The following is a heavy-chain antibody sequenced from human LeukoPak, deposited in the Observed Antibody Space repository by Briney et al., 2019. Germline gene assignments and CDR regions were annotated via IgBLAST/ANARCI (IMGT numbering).Heavy chain of an antibody. CDR3: ARHSAPEVEMATITSPLFDY. CDR2: IIPIFGTA. J-gene: IGHJ4*02. D-gene: IGHD5-24*01. Sequence: ASVTVSCKASVGTFSSYAISWVRQAPGQGLEWMGGIIPIFGTANYAQKFQGRVTITTDESTSTAYMELSSLRSEDTAVYYCARHSAPEVEMATITSPLFDYWGQGTLVTVSS. V-gene: IGHV1-69*05. CDR1: VGTFSSYA.